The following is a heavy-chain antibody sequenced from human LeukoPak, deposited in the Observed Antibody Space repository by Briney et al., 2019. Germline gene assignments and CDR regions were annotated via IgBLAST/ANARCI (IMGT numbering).Heavy chain of an antibody. V-gene: IGHV3-23*01. J-gene: IGHJ4*02. CDR1: GFTFSSYA. Sequence: GGSLRLSCAASGFTFSSYAMSWVRQAPGKGLEWVSAISGSGGSTYYADSVKGRFTISRDNAKNSLYLQMNSLRAEDTAVYYCARSGWLQPDYWGQGTLVTVSS. CDR2: ISGSGGST. D-gene: IGHD5-24*01. CDR3: ARSGWLQPDY.